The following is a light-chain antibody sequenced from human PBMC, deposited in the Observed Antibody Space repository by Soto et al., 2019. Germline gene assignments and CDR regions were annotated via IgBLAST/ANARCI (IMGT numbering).Light chain of an antibody. Sequence: QPVLTQSPSASASLGASVKLTCTLSSGHSNYAIAWHQQQPEKGPRYLMKVNSGGRHIKGDGIPDRFSGSSSGAERYLFISSLPSEDEADYYCQTWGTGSAIVVFGGGTQLTVL. CDR1: SGHSNYA. V-gene: IGLV4-69*01. CDR3: QTWGTGSAIVV. J-gene: IGLJ7*01. CDR2: VNSGGRH.